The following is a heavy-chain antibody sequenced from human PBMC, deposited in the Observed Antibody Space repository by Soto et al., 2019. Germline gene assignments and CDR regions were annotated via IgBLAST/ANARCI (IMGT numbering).Heavy chain of an antibody. V-gene: IGHV3-53*05. CDR3: AHSSLEMATVRRNQNFYGLDV. Sequence: GGSLRLSCAASGFTVSSNYMSWVRQAPGKGLEWVSVIYSGGSTYYADSVKGRFTISRDNSKNTLYLQMTNMDPVDTATYYCAHSSLEMATVRRNQNFYGLDVWGQGTTVTVSS. D-gene: IGHD4-4*01. J-gene: IGHJ6*02. CDR1: GFTVSSNY. CDR2: IYSGGST.